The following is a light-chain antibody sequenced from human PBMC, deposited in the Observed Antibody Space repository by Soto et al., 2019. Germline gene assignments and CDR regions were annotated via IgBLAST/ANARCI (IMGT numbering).Light chain of an antibody. V-gene: IGLV2-8*01. Sequence: QSALTQPASVSGSPGQSITISCTGTSSDVGGYNYVSWYQQHPGKVPKLMIYEVSKRPSGVPDRFSGSKSGNTASLTVSGLQAEDEADYYCSSYAGRNIDYVFGTGTKLTVL. CDR1: SSDVGGYNY. J-gene: IGLJ1*01. CDR3: SSYAGRNIDYV. CDR2: EVS.